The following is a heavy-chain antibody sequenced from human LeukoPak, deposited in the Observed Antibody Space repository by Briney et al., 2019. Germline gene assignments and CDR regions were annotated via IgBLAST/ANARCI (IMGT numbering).Heavy chain of an antibody. CDR1: GGSISSGGYY. Sequence: SSETLSLTCTVSGGSISSGGYYWSWIRQHPGKGLEWIGYIYYSGSTYYNPSLKSRVTISVDTSKNQFSLKLSSVTAADTAVYYCAREGSGYDPTDHWFDPWGQGTLVTVSS. J-gene: IGHJ5*02. CDR2: IYYSGST. CDR3: AREGSGYDPTDHWFDP. V-gene: IGHV4-31*03. D-gene: IGHD5-12*01.